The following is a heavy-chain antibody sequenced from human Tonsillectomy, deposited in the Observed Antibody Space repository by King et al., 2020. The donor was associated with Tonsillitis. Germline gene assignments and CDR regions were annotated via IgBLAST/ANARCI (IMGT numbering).Heavy chain of an antibody. CDR2: IGSSETTK. J-gene: IGHJ6*02. D-gene: IGHD4-17*01. CDR1: GFTFSDYY. Sequence: VQLVESGGGLVKPGGSLRLSCAASGFTFSDYYMSWVRQAPGKGLEWVSYIGSSETTKYYADSVKGRFTISRDNAKNSLYLQMISLRADDTAVYYCARGGGDYGDFFGNAMDVWGQGTTVTVSS. CDR3: ARGGGDYGDFFGNAMDV. V-gene: IGHV3-11*01.